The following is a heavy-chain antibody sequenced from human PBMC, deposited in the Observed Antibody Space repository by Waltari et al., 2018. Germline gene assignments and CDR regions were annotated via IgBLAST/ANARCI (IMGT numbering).Heavy chain of an antibody. J-gene: IGHJ5*02. CDR1: GYTFTDYY. CDR3: ARVLAATKYNWFDP. D-gene: IGHD5-12*01. V-gene: IGHV1-69-2*01. Sequence: EVQLVQSGAEVKKPGATVKISCKASGYTFTDYYMHWVQQDPGKGLEWMGRVDPEDGETIYAEKCQGRVTIPADPYTDTAYMELSSLKAEDTAVYYCARVLAATKYNWFDPWGQGTLVTVSS. CDR2: VDPEDGET.